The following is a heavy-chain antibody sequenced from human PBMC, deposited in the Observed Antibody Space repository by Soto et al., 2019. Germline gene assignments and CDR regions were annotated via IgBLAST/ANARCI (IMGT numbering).Heavy chain of an antibody. D-gene: IGHD5-12*01. V-gene: IGHV3-30*18. CDR1: GFTFSSYG. J-gene: IGHJ4*02. Sequence: QVQLVESGGGVVQPGRSLRLSCAASGFTFSSYGMHWVRQAPGKGLEWVAVISYDGSNKYYADSVKGRFTISRDNSKNTLYLQMNSLRAEDTAVYYCAKEWSGSDPYGSLDYWGQGTLVTVSS. CDR3: AKEWSGSDPYGSLDY. CDR2: ISYDGSNK.